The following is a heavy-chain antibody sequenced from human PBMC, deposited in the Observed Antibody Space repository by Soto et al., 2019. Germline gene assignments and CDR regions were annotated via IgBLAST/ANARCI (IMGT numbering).Heavy chain of an antibody. V-gene: IGHV1-8*01. CDR1: GYTFTSYD. Sequence: QVQLVQSGAEVKKPGASVKVSCKASGYTFTSYDINWVRQATGQGLEWMGWMNPNSGNTGYAQKCQGRVTMTRNTSISTAYMELSSLRSEDTAVYYCARASNSGYDFWFDPWGQGTLVTVSS. CDR3: ARASNSGYDFWFDP. D-gene: IGHD5-12*01. CDR2: MNPNSGNT. J-gene: IGHJ5*02.